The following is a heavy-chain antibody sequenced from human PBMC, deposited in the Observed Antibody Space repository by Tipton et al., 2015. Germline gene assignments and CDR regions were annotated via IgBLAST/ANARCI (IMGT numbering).Heavy chain of an antibody. J-gene: IGHJ5*02. V-gene: IGHV3-23*01. CDR3: AKDGARYDYVWGSSRPRWFDP. CDR1: GFSFSDYA. CDR2: IRGSGGST. Sequence: SLRLSCAASGFSFSDYAMAWVRQAPGKGLLWVSGIRGSGGSTYYADSVKGRFTISRDNSKNTLYLQMNSLRAEDTAVYYCAKDGARYDYVWGSSRPRWFDPWGQGTLVTVSS. D-gene: IGHD3-16*01.